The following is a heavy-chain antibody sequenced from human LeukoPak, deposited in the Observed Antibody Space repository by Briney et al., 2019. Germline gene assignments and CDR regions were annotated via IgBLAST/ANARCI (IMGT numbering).Heavy chain of an antibody. V-gene: IGHV3-11*01. Sequence: PGGSLRLSCAASGFTFSDYYMSWIRQAPGKGLEWVSYISSSGSTIYYADSVKGRFTISRDNAKNSLYLQMNSLRAEDTAVYHCTRDSAHDYSNYIDYYYGMDVWGQGTTVTVSS. CDR3: TRDSAHDYSNYIDYYYGMDV. CDR2: ISSSGSTI. D-gene: IGHD4-11*01. J-gene: IGHJ6*02. CDR1: GFTFSDYY.